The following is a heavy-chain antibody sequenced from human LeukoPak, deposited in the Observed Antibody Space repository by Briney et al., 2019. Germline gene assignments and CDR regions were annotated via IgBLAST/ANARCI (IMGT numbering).Heavy chain of an antibody. CDR1: GFTFSSYS. D-gene: IGHD3-22*01. V-gene: IGHV3-21*01. J-gene: IGHJ3*02. CDR3: ASEITMIVEGSKAFDI. CDR2: ISSSSSYI. Sequence: PGGSLRLSCAASGFTFSSYSINWVRQAPGKGLEWVSSISSSSSYIYYADSVKGRFTISRDNAKNSLYLQMNSLRAEDTAVYYCASEITMIVEGSKAFDIWGQGTMVTVSS.